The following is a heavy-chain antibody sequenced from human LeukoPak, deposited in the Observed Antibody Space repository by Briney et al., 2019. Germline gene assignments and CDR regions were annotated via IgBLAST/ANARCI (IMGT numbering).Heavy chain of an antibody. CDR3: ASAGVGTRIVVVTARDAFDI. D-gene: IGHD2-21*02. J-gene: IGHJ3*02. CDR1: GGTFSSYA. CDR2: IIPIFGTA. Sequence: ASVKVSCKASGGTFSSYAISWVRQAPGQGLEWMGGIIPIFGTANYAQKFQGRGTITADESTSTAYMELSSLRSEDTAVYYWASAGVGTRIVVVTARDAFDIWGQGTMVTVSS. V-gene: IGHV1-69*13.